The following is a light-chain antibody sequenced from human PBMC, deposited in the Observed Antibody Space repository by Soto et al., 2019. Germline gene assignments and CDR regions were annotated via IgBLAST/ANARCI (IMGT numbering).Light chain of an antibody. CDR1: QDISSS. Sequence: GDRVTITCRASQDISSSLAWYQQKPGKAPNLLTYAASTLQSGVPSRFSGSGSGTEFILTITSLQPEDFATYYCQQLNTYPVTFGQGTRLDI. CDR3: QQLNTYPVT. J-gene: IGKJ5*01. CDR2: AAS. V-gene: IGKV1-9*01.